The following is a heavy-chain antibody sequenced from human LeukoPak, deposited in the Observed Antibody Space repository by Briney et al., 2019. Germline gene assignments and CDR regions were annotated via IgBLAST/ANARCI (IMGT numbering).Heavy chain of an antibody. D-gene: IGHD6-19*01. CDR2: ISSSSSYI. CDR3: ARGIAVAGTRDAFDI. V-gene: IGHV3-21*01. CDR1: GFTFSSYS. J-gene: IGHJ3*02. Sequence: GGSLRLSCAASGFTFSSYSMNWVRQAPGKGLEWVSSISSSSSYIYYADSVKGRFTISRDNAKNTLYLQMNSLRAEDTAVYYCARGIAVAGTRDAFDIWGQGTMVTVSS.